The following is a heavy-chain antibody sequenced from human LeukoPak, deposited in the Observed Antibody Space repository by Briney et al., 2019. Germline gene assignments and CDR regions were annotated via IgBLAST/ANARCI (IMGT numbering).Heavy chain of an antibody. Sequence: SVKVSCKASGGTFSSYAISWVRQAPGQGLEWMGRIIPILGIANYAQKFQGRVTITADKSTSTAYMGLSSLRPEGTAVYYCARARRVAAAGGNWFDPWGQGTLVTVSS. D-gene: IGHD6-13*01. V-gene: IGHV1-69*04. CDR1: GGTFSSYA. CDR2: IIPILGIA. CDR3: ARARRVAAAGGNWFDP. J-gene: IGHJ5*02.